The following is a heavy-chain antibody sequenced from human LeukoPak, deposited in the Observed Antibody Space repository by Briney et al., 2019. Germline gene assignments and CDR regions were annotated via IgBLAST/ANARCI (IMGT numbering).Heavy chain of an antibody. V-gene: IGHV4-30-2*01. CDR1: GGSISSGGYY. CDR3: ARESSTGDYYYYYYMDV. J-gene: IGHJ6*03. D-gene: IGHD7-27*01. Sequence: SENLSLTCTVSGGSISSGGYYWSWIRQPPGKGLEWIGYIYHSGSTYYNPSLKSRVTISVDRSKNQFSLKLSSVTAADTAVYYCARESSTGDYYYYYYMDVWGKGTTVTVSS. CDR2: IYHSGST.